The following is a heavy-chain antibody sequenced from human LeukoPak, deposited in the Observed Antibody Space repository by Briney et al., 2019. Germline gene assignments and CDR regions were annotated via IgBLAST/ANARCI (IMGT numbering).Heavy chain of an antibody. CDR3: ASPVWFGGNYYYYGMDV. CDR1: GYSFTSYW. CDR2: IYPGDSDT. Sequence: GESLKISCKGSGYSFTSYWIGWVRQMPGKGLEWMGIIYPGDSDTRYSPSFQGQVTISADKSISTAYLQWSSLKASDTAMYYCASPVWFGGNYYYYGMDVWGQGTTVTVSS. D-gene: IGHD3-10*01. V-gene: IGHV5-51*01. J-gene: IGHJ6*02.